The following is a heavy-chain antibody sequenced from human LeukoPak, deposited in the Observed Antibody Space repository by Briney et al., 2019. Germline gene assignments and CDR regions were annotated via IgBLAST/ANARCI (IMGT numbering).Heavy chain of an antibody. CDR3: AISIQAAAIPAFDF. CDR1: GYTFTAYH. CDR2: INLNSGGT. V-gene: IGHV1-2*02. Sequence: ASVKVSCKASGYTFTAYHIHWMRQAPGQVLEYMGKINLNSGGTNYAQKFQGRVTITRDTSISTAYMDLSRLSSDDTALFYCAISIQAAAIPAFDFWGQGTQVTISP. D-gene: IGHD6-25*01. J-gene: IGHJ4*02.